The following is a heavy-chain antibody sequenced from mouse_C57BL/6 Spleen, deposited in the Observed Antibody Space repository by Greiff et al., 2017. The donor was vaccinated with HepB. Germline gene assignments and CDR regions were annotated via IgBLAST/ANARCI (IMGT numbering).Heavy chain of an antibody. V-gene: IGHV1-55*01. J-gene: IGHJ4*01. D-gene: IGHD1-1*01. CDR3: ARYRNYYGSSYGYAMDY. Sequence: VQLQQPGAELVKPGASVKMSCKASGYTFTSYWITWVKQRPGQGLEWIGDIYPGSGSTNYNEKFKSKATLTVDTSSSTAYMQLSSLTSEDSAVYYCARYRNYYGSSYGYAMDYWGQGTSVTVSS. CDR2: IYPGSGST. CDR1: GYTFTSYW.